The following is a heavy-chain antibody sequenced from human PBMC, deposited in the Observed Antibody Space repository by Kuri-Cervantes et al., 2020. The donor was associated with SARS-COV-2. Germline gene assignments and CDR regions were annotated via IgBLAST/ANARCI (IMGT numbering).Heavy chain of an antibody. Sequence: ASVKVSCKASGYTFTGYYMYWVRQAPGQGLEWMGWINPNSGGTNYAQKFQGRVTMTRDTSISTAYMELSRLRSDDTAVYYCARKISITILVRVWQYFDYRGQGTLVTVSS. V-gene: IGHV1-2*02. D-gene: IGHD3-3*01. CDR1: GYTFTGYY. J-gene: IGHJ4*02. CDR2: INPNSGGT. CDR3: ARKISITILVRVWQYFDY.